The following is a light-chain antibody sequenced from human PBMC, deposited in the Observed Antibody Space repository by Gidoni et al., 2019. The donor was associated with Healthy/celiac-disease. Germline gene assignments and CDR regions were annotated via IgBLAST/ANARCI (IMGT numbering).Light chain of an antibody. CDR1: QSVSSY. CDR3: QQYNSSPLT. V-gene: IGKV3-15*01. CDR2: AAS. Sequence: PATLAGSPGERATLACRASQSVSSYLAWYQQKPGQAPMLLIYAASTRATGIPARFSGSGSGTDFTLTISSLQSEDFAVYYCQQYNSSPLTFXGXTKVEIK. J-gene: IGKJ4*01.